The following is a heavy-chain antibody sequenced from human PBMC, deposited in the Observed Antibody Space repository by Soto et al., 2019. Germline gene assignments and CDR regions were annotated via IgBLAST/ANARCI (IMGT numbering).Heavy chain of an antibody. CDR3: ARSPIFGEVTNYYYMDV. D-gene: IGHD3-3*01. CDR1: GYRFTTYA. J-gene: IGHJ6*03. CDR2: VSAYNGNT. V-gene: IGHV1-18*01. Sequence: QDQLVQTGTEVKKPGASVKVSCKSSGYRFTTYAVTWVRQAPGQGLEWLGWVSAYNGNTIYAQKLLGRHTMTTDTSMNTAYLELRSLRSDDTAVYYCARSPIFGEVTNYYYMDVWGKGTTVTVSS.